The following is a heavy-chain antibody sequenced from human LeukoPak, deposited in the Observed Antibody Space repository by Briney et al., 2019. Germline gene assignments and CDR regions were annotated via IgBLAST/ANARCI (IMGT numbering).Heavy chain of an antibody. J-gene: IGHJ6*02. CDR2: IIPIFGTA. CDR3: ARFCGSTSWHSGYYYGIDV. Sequence: SVKVSCKASGGTFSSYAISWVRQAPGQGLEWMGGIIPIFGTANYAQKFQGRVTITADESTSTAYMELSSLRSEDTAVYYCARFCGSTSWHSGYYYGIDVWGQGTTVTVSS. V-gene: IGHV1-69*13. CDR1: GGTFSSYA. D-gene: IGHD2-2*01.